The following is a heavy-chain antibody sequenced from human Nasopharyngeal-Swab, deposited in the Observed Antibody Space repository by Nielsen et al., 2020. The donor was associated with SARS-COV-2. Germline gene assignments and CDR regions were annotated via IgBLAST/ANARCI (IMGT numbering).Heavy chain of an antibody. J-gene: IGHJ3*02. CDR3: ARENNYGSPAAFDI. D-gene: IGHD3-10*01. CDR2: IRSSSTYI. Sequence: GESLKISCAASGFSFSTYSMNWVRQAPGKGLEWVSSIRSSSTYIDYADSVKGRFTISRDNAKNSLYLQMNSLRAEDTAVYYCARENNYGSPAAFDIWGQGTMVTVSS. V-gene: IGHV3-21*01. CDR1: GFSFSTYS.